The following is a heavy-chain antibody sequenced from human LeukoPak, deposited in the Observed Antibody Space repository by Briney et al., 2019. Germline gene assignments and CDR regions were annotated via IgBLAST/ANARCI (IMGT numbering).Heavy chain of an antibody. CDR1: GGSISSYY. CDR2: IYYSGST. CDR3: ARQYSSSSGYYYYGMDV. J-gene: IGHJ6*02. D-gene: IGHD6-6*01. Sequence: SETLSPTCTVSGGSISSYYWSWIRQPPGKGLEWIGYIYYSGSTNYNPSLKSRVTISVDTSKNQFSLKLSSVTAADTAVYYCARQYSSSSGYYYYGMDVWGQGTTVTVSS. V-gene: IGHV4-59*01.